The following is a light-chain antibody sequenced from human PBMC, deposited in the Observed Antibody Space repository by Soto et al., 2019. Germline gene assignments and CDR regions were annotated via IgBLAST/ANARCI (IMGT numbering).Light chain of an antibody. CDR1: SSDVGGYKY. Sequence: QSALTQPPSASGSLGQSVTISCTGTSSDVGGYKYVSWYQQHPGKAPKLMIYEVSKRPSGVPDRFSGSKSGNTASLTVSGLQAEDEADYYCSSYAGSNHNWVFGGGTKLTVL. V-gene: IGLV2-8*01. CDR3: SSYAGSNHNWV. J-gene: IGLJ3*02. CDR2: EVS.